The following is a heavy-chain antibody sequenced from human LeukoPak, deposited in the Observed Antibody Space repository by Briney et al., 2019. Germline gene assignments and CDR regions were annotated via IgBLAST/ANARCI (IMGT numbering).Heavy chain of an antibody. CDR3: TTLYYGSGSYFYYFDY. Sequence: PGVSLRLSCAASGFTFSNAWMSWVRQAPGKGLEWVGRIKSKTDGGTTDYAAPVKGRFTISRDDSKNTLYLQMNSLKTEDTAVYYCTTLYYGSGSYFYYFDYWGQGTLVTVSS. D-gene: IGHD3-10*01. CDR1: GFTFSNAW. CDR2: IKSKTDGGTT. J-gene: IGHJ4*02. V-gene: IGHV3-15*01.